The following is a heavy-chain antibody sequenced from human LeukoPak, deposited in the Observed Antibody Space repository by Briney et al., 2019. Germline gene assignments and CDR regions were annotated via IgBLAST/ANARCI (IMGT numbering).Heavy chain of an antibody. CDR3: ARGWVAVAGTDY. CDR2: INPNSGGT. J-gene: IGHJ4*02. CDR1: GYTCTGYY. D-gene: IGHD6-19*01. V-gene: IGHV1-2*02. Sequence: ASVKVSCKASGYTCTGYYMHWVRQPPGQGLEWMGWINPNSGGTNYAQKFQGRVTMTRDTSISTAYMELSRLRSDETAVYYCARGWVAVAGTDYWGQGTLVTVSS.